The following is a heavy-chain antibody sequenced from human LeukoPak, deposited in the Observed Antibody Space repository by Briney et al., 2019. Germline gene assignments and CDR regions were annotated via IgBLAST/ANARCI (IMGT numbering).Heavy chain of an antibody. CDR3: AKEAVPAAKNDAFDI. D-gene: IGHD2-2*01. CDR2: ISGSGGST. Sequence: GGSLRLSCAASGFTFSSYAMSWVRQPPGKGLDGVAAISGSGGSTYYADSVKGRFTISRDNSKNTLYLQMNSLRAEDTAVYYCAKEAVPAAKNDAFDIWGQGTMVTVSS. J-gene: IGHJ3*02. V-gene: IGHV3-23*01. CDR1: GFTFSSYA.